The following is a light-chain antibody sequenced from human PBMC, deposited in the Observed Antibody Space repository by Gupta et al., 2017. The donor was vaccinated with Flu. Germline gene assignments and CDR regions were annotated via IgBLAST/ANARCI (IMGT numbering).Light chain of an antibody. Sequence: SSLTQPAPLSGSPGQSITSSRTGTTSDVGGYNCVSWYQQHQGKAPRLMIYEVSKRPSGVSNCFSGSKSGNTASLTISGHQAEDEGDYYCSSYTSSDSWVFGGGTKLTVL. V-gene: IGLV2-14*01. CDR3: SSYTSSDSWV. J-gene: IGLJ3*02. CDR2: EVS. CDR1: TSDVGGYNC.